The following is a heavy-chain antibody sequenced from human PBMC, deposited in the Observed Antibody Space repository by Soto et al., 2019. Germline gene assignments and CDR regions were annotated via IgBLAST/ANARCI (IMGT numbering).Heavy chain of an antibody. CDR2: IDWDDDK. CDR1: GFSLSTSGMC. Sequence: SGPTLVNPTQTLTLTFTFSGFSLSTSGMCVSWIRQPPEKALEWLALIDWDDDKYYSTSLKTRLTISKDTSKNQVVLTMTNMDPVDTATYYCARISRFIGSSWYQDYYGMDVWGQGTTVTVSS. CDR3: ARISRFIGSSWYQDYYGMDV. D-gene: IGHD6-13*01. V-gene: IGHV2-70*01. J-gene: IGHJ6*02.